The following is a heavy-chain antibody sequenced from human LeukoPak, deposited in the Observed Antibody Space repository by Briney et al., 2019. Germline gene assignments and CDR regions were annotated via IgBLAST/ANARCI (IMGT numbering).Heavy chain of an antibody. CDR1: GYSLFELS. Sequence: GASVKLSCTVSGYSLFELSMHWGRQAPGKGREWRGGFDLEDGERMYAQKFPGRVSMAEDTSTDTTYKELSSLRSEDTAVYYCATGETPGDPPTRNFDLWGRGTLVTVSS. CDR3: ATGETPGDPPTRNFDL. D-gene: IGHD2-15*01. V-gene: IGHV1-24*01. CDR2: FDLEDGER. J-gene: IGHJ2*01.